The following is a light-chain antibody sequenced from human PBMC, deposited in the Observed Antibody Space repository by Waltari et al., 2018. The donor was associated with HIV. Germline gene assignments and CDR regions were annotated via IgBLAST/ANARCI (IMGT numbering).Light chain of an antibody. CDR1: SSNIGAGYD. Sequence: QSVLTQPPQVSGAPGQRVTISCTGNSSNIGAGYDVHWYQQLPGIAPNLLIYGDSTRPSGVPDRFSGSKSGTSASLAITGLQAEDEADYYCQSYDSSLSGFWVFGGGTKLTVL. CDR3: QSYDSSLSGFWV. CDR2: GDS. V-gene: IGLV1-40*01. J-gene: IGLJ3*02.